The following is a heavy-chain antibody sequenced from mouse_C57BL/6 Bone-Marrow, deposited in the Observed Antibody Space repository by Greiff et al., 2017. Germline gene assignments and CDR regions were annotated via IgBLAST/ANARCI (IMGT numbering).Heavy chain of an antibody. CDR3: AREAGTKGYYFDY. J-gene: IGHJ2*01. V-gene: IGHV1-69*01. D-gene: IGHD4-1*01. CDR1: GYTFTSYW. CDR2: IDPSDSYT. Sequence: QVQLQQSGAELVMPGASVKLSCKASGYTFTSYWMHWVKQRPGQGLEWIGEIDPSDSYTNYNQKFKGKSTLTVDKSSSTAYMQLSSLTSEDSAVYYCAREAGTKGYYFDYWGQGTTLTVSS.